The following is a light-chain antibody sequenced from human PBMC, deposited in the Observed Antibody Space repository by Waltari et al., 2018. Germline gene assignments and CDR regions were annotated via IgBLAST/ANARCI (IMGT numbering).Light chain of an antibody. V-gene: IGLV3-1*01. CDR1: NLGDKY. CDR3: QAWDSSTVV. CDR2: QDS. Sequence: SYELTQPPSVSVSPRQPASITCPGDNLGDKYACWYQQKPGRSPVLVIYQDSKRPSGIPERFSGSNSGNTATLTISGTQAMDEADYYCQAWDSSTVVFGGGTKLTVL. J-gene: IGLJ2*01.